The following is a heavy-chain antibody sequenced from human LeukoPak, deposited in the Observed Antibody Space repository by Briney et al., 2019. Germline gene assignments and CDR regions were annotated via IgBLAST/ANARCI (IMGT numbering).Heavy chain of an antibody. D-gene: IGHD3-3*01. CDR3: AREGGFYRPLDY. Sequence: SETLSLTCGVSGGSVINTNWWTWVRQPPGKGLEWIGEVHLDGRTNYNPSLESRLTMSVDVSENQVSLKLTSVTAADTAVYYCAREGGFYRPLDYSGQGALVTVSS. V-gene: IGHV4-4*02. J-gene: IGHJ4*02. CDR1: GGSVINTNW. CDR2: VHLDGRT.